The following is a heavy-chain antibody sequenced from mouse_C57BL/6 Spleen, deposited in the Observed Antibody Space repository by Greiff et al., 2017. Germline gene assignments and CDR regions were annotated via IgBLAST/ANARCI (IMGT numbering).Heavy chain of an antibody. D-gene: IGHD1-1*01. J-gene: IGHJ2*01. CDR2: IDPSDSYT. V-gene: IGHV1-69*01. CDR1: GYTFTSYW. CDR3: ARFHYYGSSYHFDY. Sequence: VQLQQPGAELVMPGASVKLSCKASGYTFTSYWMHWVKQRPGQGLEWIGEIDPSDSYTNYNQKFKGKSTLTVDKSSSTAYMQLSSLTSEDSAVYYCARFHYYGSSYHFDYWGQGTTLTVSS.